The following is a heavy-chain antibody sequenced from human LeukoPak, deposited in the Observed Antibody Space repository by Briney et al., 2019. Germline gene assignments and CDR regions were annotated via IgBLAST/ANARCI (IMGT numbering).Heavy chain of an antibody. CDR2: ISGIGNST. CDR1: GFTFSSYA. CDR3: ANGRGYCSGGSCYSDY. J-gene: IGHJ4*02. D-gene: IGHD2-15*01. Sequence: GGSLRLSCAASGFTFSSYAMSWVRQAPGKGLEWVSTISGIGNSTYYADSVRGRFTISSDNSKNTMFLQMSSLRAEDTAIYYCANGRGYCSGGSCYSDYWGQGTLVTVSS. V-gene: IGHV3-23*01.